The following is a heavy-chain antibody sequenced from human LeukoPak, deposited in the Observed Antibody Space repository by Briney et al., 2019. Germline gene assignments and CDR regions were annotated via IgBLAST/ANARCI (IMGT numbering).Heavy chain of an antibody. Sequence: GGSLRLSCAASGLTFSSYSMNWVRQAPGKGLEWVSSISSSSSYIYYADSVKGRFTISRDNAKNPLYLQTNSLRAEDTAVYYCARDTHSRYGGNENDYWGQGTLVTVSS. CDR3: ARDTHSRYGGNENDY. CDR2: ISSSSSYI. CDR1: GLTFSSYS. J-gene: IGHJ4*02. V-gene: IGHV3-21*01. D-gene: IGHD4-23*01.